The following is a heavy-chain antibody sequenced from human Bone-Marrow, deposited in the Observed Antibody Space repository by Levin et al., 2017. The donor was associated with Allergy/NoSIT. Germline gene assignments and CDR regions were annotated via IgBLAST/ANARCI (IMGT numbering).Heavy chain of an antibody. Sequence: KISCKTSGGTFNRYAISWVRQAPGHGLEWMGGIIPRLGTASYARKFQGRVTIIADEATNTVDMELSGLRSEDTAVYYCARVVWSGYTDYYYYYGLDVWGQGTTVTVSS. CDR2: IIPRLGTA. V-gene: IGHV1-69*01. J-gene: IGHJ6*02. CDR1: GGTFNRYA. D-gene: IGHD3-3*01. CDR3: ARVVWSGYTDYYYYYGLDV.